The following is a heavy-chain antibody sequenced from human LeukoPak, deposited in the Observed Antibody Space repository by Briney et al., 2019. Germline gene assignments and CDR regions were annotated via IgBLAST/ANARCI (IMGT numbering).Heavy chain of an antibody. Sequence: GGPLRLSCAASGFTFSSYAMSWVRLAPGKGLEWVSAISGSGGSTYYADSVKGRFTISRDNSKNTLYLQINSLRVEDTAVYYCARETPRRGETRDGYRWGQGTLVTVSS. CDR1: GFTFSSYA. CDR2: ISGSGGST. J-gene: IGHJ4*02. V-gene: IGHV3-23*01. CDR3: ARETPRRGETRDGYR. D-gene: IGHD5-24*01.